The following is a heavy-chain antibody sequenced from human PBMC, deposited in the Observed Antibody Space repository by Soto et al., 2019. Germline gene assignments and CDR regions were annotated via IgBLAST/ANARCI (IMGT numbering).Heavy chain of an antibody. CDR1: GGSISSYY. J-gene: IGHJ6*03. D-gene: IGHD3-16*01. V-gene: IGHV4-59*08. CDR2: IYYSGST. Sequence: QVQLQESGPGLVKPSETLSLTCTVSGGSISSYYCSWIRQPPGKGLEWIGYIYYSGSTNYNPSLKSRVTISVDTSKNQFSLKLSSVTAADTAVYYCARFGGKIHYYYYYYMDVWGKGTTVTVSS. CDR3: ARFGGKIHYYYYYYMDV.